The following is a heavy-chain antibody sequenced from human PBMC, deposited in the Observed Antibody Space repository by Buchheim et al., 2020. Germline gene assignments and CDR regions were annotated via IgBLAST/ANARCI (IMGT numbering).Heavy chain of an antibody. CDR1: GGTFSSYT. V-gene: IGHV1-69*08. CDR3: ARDRVAAAGTAVGPRYYYYYGMDV. Sequence: QVQLVQSGAEVKKPGSSVKVSCKASGGTFSSYTISWVRQAPGQGLEWMGRIIPILGIANYAQKFQGRVTITADKSTSTAYMELSSLRSEDTAVYYCARDRVAAAGTAVGPRYYYYYGMDVWGQGTT. D-gene: IGHD6-13*01. J-gene: IGHJ6*02. CDR2: IIPILGIA.